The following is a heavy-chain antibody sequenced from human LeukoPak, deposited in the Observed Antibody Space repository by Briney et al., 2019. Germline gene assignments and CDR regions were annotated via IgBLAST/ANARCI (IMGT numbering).Heavy chain of an antibody. CDR2: INQDGSEK. CDR3: ARLGTVTSARFDY. J-gene: IGHJ4*01. V-gene: IGHV3-7*01. D-gene: IGHD4-17*01. CDR1: GFTFKNNW. Sequence: PGGSLRLSCVASGFTFKNNWMSWVRQTPGEGLEWVANINQDGSEKYYVDSVKGRFTISRDNAENSVYLQMNSLRAEDTAVYHCARLGTVTSARFDYWGHGTLVTVSS.